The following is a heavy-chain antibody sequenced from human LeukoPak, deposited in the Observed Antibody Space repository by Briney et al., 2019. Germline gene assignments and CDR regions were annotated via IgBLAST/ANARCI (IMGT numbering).Heavy chain of an antibody. CDR2: IYYSGST. J-gene: IGHJ6*02. V-gene: IGHV4-59*01. CDR1: GGSISSYY. Sequence: SETLSLTCTVSGGSISSYYWSWIRQPPGKGLEWVGYIYYSGSTNYNPSLKSRVTISVDTSKNQFSLKLSSVTAADTAVYYCARDLGQWQWLVLGGMDVWGQGTTVTVSS. CDR3: ARDLGQWQWLVLGGMDV. D-gene: IGHD6-19*01.